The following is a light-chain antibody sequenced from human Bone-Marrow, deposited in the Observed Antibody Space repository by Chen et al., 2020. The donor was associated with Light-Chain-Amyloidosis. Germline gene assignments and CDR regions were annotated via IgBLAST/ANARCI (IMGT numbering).Light chain of an antibody. Sequence: NFMLTPPHSVSESSGKTVIISCTRSTGSIATNYVQWYQQRPGSAPPTVIYEDDQRPPGVPDRFSGSIDRSSNSASLTISGLKTEDEADYYCQSYQGSSQGVFGGGTKLTVL. CDR3: QSYQGSSQGV. J-gene: IGLJ3*02. CDR1: TGSIATNY. CDR2: EDD. V-gene: IGLV6-57*03.